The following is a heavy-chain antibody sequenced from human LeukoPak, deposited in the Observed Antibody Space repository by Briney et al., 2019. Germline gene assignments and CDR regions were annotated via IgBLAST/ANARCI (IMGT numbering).Heavy chain of an antibody. V-gene: IGHV3-11*04. J-gene: IGHJ4*02. CDR3: ARGPEDYDFWSGYYTGPFDY. Sequence: PGGSLRLSCAASGFTFSDYYMNWVRQAPGKGLEWLSYISPSTGTTFYADSVKGRFTISRDNAKNSLYLQMNSLRAEDTAVYYCARGPEDYDFWSGYYTGPFDYWGQGTLVTVSS. CDR1: GFTFSDYY. CDR2: ISPSTGTT. D-gene: IGHD3-3*01.